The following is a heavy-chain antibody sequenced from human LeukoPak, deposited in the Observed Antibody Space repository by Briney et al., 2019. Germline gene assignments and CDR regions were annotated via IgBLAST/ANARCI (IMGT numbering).Heavy chain of an antibody. J-gene: IGHJ4*02. Sequence: GGSLRLSCAASGFTFSSYAMSWVRQAPGKGLEWVSGISTSASSTYYADSVKGRFTISRDNSKNMLYLQMNSLRAEDTAVYYCAKVFPDIVVVPAAIDSWGQGTLVTVSS. D-gene: IGHD2-2*02. CDR3: AKVFPDIVVVPAAIDS. CDR1: GFTFSSYA. V-gene: IGHV3-23*01. CDR2: ISTSASST.